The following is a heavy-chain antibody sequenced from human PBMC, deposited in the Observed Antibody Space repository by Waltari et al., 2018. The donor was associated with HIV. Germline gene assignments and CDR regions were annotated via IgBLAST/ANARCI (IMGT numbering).Heavy chain of an antibody. J-gene: IGHJ2*01. Sequence: QVQLQQWGAGLLKPSETLSLTCAVYGGSFSGHYWSWIRQPPAQGLEWIGEINHSGSTNYNPSLKSRVTISVDTSKNQFSLKLSSVTAADTAVYYCASRRDRYSSGRARYFDLWGRGTLVTVSS. V-gene: IGHV4-34*01. CDR3: ASRRDRYSSGRARYFDL. CDR2: INHSGST. D-gene: IGHD6-19*01. CDR1: GGSFSGHY.